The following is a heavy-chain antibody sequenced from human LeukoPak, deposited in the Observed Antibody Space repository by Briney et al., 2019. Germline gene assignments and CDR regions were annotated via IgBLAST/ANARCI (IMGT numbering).Heavy chain of an antibody. Sequence: GGSLRLSCAASGFTVSSNYMSWVRQAPGKGLEWVSVIYSDGSTYYADSVKGRFTISRDNSKNTLYLQMNSLRAEDTAVYYCARDSGEYYFDYWGQGTLVTVSS. V-gene: IGHV3-53*01. J-gene: IGHJ4*02. CDR3: ARDSGEYYFDY. CDR2: IYSDGST. CDR1: GFTVSSNY.